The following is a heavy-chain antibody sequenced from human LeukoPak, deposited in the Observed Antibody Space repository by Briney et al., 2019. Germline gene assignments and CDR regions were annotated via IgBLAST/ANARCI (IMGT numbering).Heavy chain of an antibody. J-gene: IGHJ3*02. D-gene: IGHD2-15*01. V-gene: IGHV3-11*01. Sequence: GGSLRLSCAASGFTFSDYYMRWIRQAPGKGLEWVSFISSSGSTIYYADSMKGRFTISRDNTKNSVYLQMNSLRAEDTAVYYCARGLGYCSGGSCPRRAFDIWGQGTVVTVSS. CDR3: ARGLGYCSGGSCPRRAFDI. CDR1: GFTFSDYY. CDR2: ISSSGSTI.